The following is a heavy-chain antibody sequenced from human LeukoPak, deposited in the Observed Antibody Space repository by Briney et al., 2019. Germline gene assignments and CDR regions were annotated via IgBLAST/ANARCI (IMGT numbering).Heavy chain of an antibody. D-gene: IGHD6-13*01. Sequence: KSGGSLRLSCAASAFTFSDYSMNWVRQAPGKGLEWVAYISSKSDYLYYADSLKGRFTISRDNAKNSLYLQMNSLRAEDTAVYYCARGGGTWFFEYWGPGTLVTVSS. CDR3: ARGGGTWFFEY. V-gene: IGHV3-21*01. CDR1: AFTFSDYS. CDR2: ISSKSDYL. J-gene: IGHJ4*02.